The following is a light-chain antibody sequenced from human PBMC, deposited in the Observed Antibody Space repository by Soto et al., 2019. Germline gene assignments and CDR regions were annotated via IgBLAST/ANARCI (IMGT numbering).Light chain of an antibody. CDR1: ALPKQF. CDR3: QTWDSRTAI. J-gene: IGLJ2*01. CDR2: KDS. V-gene: IGLV3-25*02. Sequence: SYELSQPPSVSVSPGQTARITCSGDALPKQFAYWYQQRPGQAPVLVMYKDSERPSGIPERFSGSSSGNTATLTIRGTQAMDEGDYYCQTWDSRTAIFGGGTKVTVL.